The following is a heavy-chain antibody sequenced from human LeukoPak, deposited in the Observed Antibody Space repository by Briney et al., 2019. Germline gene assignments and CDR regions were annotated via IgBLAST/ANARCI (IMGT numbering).Heavy chain of an antibody. CDR1: GFTLDDYG. V-gene: IGHV3-20*04. J-gene: IGHJ4*02. CDR2: INWNGGST. Sequence: GGSLRLSCAASGFTLDDYGMSWVRQAPGKGLEWVSGINWNGGSTGYVDSVKGRFTISRDNAKNSLYLQMNSLRAEDTAVYFCARVGALSSSWLLYWGQGTLVTVSS. CDR3: ARVGALSSSWLLY. D-gene: IGHD6-13*01.